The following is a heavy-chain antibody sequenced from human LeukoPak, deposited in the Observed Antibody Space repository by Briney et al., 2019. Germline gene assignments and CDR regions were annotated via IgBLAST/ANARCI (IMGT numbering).Heavy chain of an antibody. Sequence: ASVKVSCKASGYTFTGYYMHWVRQAPGQGLEWMGWINPNSGGTNYAQKFQGRVTMTRDTSISTAYMELSRLRSDDTAVYYCAREPRCQADLGCYYYMDVWGKGTMVTVSS. CDR2: INPNSGGT. CDR1: GYTFTGYY. J-gene: IGHJ6*03. CDR3: AREPRCQADLGCYYYMDV. V-gene: IGHV1-2*02. D-gene: IGHD2-15*01.